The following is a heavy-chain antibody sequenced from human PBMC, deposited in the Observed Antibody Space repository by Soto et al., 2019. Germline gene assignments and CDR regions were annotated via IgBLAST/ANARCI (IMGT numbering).Heavy chain of an antibody. CDR2: VDNEGIYA. V-gene: IGHV3-74*01. Sequence: AGSLRLSCAASGFTFTNDWMHWGRQAPAKGLVWVARVDNEGIYASYADSVKGRFTISRDNAKNTLYLQMNDLRVEDTAVYYCGSVFEYWGQGILVTVSS. CDR3: GSVFEY. CDR1: GFTFTNDW. J-gene: IGHJ4*02.